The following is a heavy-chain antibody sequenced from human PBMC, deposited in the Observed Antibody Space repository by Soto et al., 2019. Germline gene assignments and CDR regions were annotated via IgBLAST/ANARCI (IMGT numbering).Heavy chain of an antibody. CDR3: ARDLQADY. CDR1: GGSINSYY. J-gene: IGHJ4*02. CDR2: IYYSGNS. V-gene: IGHV4-59*12. Sequence: PSETLSLTCTVSGGSINSYYWSWIRQPPGKGLEWIGYIYYSGNSNYNPSLQSRVTISVDASKNQFSLKLSSVTAADTAVYYCARDLQADYWGQGTLVTVSS.